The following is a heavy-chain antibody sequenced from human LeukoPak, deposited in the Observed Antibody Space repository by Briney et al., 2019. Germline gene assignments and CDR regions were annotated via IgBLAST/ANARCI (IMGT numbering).Heavy chain of an antibody. CDR1: GFTFSRYS. J-gene: IGHJ6*03. D-gene: IGHD4-11*01. CDR2: ITSSSSHI. V-gene: IGHV3-21*06. Sequence: GGSLRLSCEASGFTFSRYSMDWVRQAPGKGLERVSSITSSSSHIYYADSVKGRFTISRDNAKNSVYLQMNSLRAEDTAVYYCARVKMGATVTTFYYYCMDVWGVGTTVTVS. CDR3: ARVKMGATVTTFYYYCMDV.